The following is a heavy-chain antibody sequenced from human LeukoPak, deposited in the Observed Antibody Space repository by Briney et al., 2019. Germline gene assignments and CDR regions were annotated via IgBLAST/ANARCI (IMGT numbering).Heavy chain of an antibody. Sequence: GESLKISCKGSGYIFSTSWIGWVRQMPGKGLEWMGIIYPDDSETTYSPSSEGQVTISADKSVRPAYLQWSSLKASDTAMYYCARTLTGVFDYWGQGTLVTVSS. D-gene: IGHD3-9*01. V-gene: IGHV5-51*01. CDR2: IYPDDSET. CDR1: GYIFSTSW. J-gene: IGHJ4*02. CDR3: ARTLTGVFDY.